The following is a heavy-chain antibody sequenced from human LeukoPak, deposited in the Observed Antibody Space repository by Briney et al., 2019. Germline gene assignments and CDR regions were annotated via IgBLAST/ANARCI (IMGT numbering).Heavy chain of an antibody. CDR1: GFTFDDYA. CDR3: AKEPRGAIYYYGMDV. J-gene: IGHJ6*02. CDR2: ISWNSGSI. D-gene: IGHD1-26*01. V-gene: IGHV3-9*01. Sequence: GRSLRLSCAASGFTFDDYAMHWVRQAPGKGLEWVSGISWNSGSIGYADSVKGRFTISRDNAKNSLYLQMNSLRAEDTALYYCAKEPRGAIYYYGMDVWGQVTTVTVSS.